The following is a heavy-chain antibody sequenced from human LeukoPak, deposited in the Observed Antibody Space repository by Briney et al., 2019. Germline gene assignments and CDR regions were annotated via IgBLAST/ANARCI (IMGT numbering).Heavy chain of an antibody. Sequence: GGSLRLSCAASGFTFSTYSMNWVRQAPGKGLEWVSSISSTSNYIYYEDSVKGRFTISRDNAKNSLYLQMNSLRAEDTAVYYCARDEGYFQHWGQGTLVTVSS. V-gene: IGHV3-21*01. J-gene: IGHJ1*01. CDR2: ISSTSNYI. CDR1: GFTFSTYS. CDR3: ARDEGYFQH.